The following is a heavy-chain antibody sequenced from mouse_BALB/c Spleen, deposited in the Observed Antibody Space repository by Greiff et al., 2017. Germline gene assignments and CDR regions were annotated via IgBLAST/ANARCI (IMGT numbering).Heavy chain of an antibody. CDR3: ARNSQYGDYYAMDY. D-gene: IGHD2-10*02. CDR1: GFSLTSYG. J-gene: IGHJ4*01. V-gene: IGHV2-4-1*01. Sequence: VQGVESGPGLVQPSQSLSITCTVSGFSLTSYGVHWVRQSPGKGLEWLGVIWSGGSTDYNAAFISRLSISKDNSKSQVFFKMNSLQADDTAIYYCARNSQYGDYYAMDYWGQGTSVTVSS. CDR2: IWSGGST.